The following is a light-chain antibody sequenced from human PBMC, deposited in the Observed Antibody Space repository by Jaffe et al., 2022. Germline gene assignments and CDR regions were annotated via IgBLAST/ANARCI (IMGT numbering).Light chain of an antibody. Sequence: EIVMTQSPATLSVSPGERATLSCRASQSVSSNLAWYQQKPGQAPRLLIYGASTRATGIPARFSGSGSGTEFTLTISSLQSEDFAVYYCQQYNKWPPRCTFGQGTKVEIK. V-gene: IGKV3-15*01. CDR2: GAS. J-gene: IGKJ1*01. CDR3: QQYNKWPPRCT. CDR1: QSVSSN.